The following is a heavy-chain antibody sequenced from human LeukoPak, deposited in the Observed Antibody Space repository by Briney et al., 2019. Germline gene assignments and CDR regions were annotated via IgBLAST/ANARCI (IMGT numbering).Heavy chain of an antibody. CDR3: ARLYYYDSSGYYYGRAH. J-gene: IGHJ4*02. CDR2: IYYSGST. Sequence: SETLSLTCTVSGGSISSSSYYWGWIRQPPGKGLEWIGSIYYSGSTYYNPSLKSRVTISVDTSKNQFSLKLSSVTAADTAVYYCARLYYYDSSGYYYGRAHWGQGTLVTVSS. V-gene: IGHV4-39*01. CDR1: GGSISSSSYY. D-gene: IGHD3-22*01.